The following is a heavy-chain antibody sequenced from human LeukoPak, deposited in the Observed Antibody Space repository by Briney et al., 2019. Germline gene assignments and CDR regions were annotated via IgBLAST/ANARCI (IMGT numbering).Heavy chain of an antibody. Sequence: GGSLRLSCAASGFTFSSYQMNWVRQAPGKGLEWISYISSSGSTIYYADSVKGRFTISRDNAKNSLYLKMKSLRAEDTAVYYCARSDTSGYYHIPTDYWGQGTLVTVSS. CDR2: ISSSGSTI. D-gene: IGHD3-22*01. J-gene: IGHJ4*02. CDR1: GFTFSSYQ. CDR3: ARSDTSGYYHIPTDY. V-gene: IGHV3-48*03.